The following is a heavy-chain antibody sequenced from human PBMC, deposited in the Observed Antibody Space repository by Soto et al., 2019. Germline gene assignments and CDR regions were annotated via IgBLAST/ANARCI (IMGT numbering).Heavy chain of an antibody. J-gene: IGHJ6*02. CDR2: IRSKAYGGTA. D-gene: IGHD3-3*01. CDR3: SREATLRFLEWDPYYYYGMDV. Sequence: GGSLRLSCTASGFTFGDYFMSWVRQAPGKGLEWVGFIRSKAYGGTAEYAASVKGRFSISRDGSKSIAYLQMNSLKTEDTAVYYCSREATLRFLEWDPYYYYGMDVWGQGTAVTVSS. CDR1: GFTFGDYF. V-gene: IGHV3-49*04.